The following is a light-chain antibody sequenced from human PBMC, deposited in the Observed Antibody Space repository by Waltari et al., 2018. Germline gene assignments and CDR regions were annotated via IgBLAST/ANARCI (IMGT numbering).Light chain of an antibody. CDR1: QTVLYSSNNKNY. J-gene: IGKJ1*01. CDR2: CAS. CDR3: QQYYTTPT. Sequence: DIVMTQSPDSLAVSLGERATITCKSSQTVLYSSNNKNYLAWYQQKAGQSPKLLLYCASTRESGVPDRFSGSGSGTDFTLTINSLQAEDVAVYYCQQYYTTPTFGQGTKVEIK. V-gene: IGKV4-1*01.